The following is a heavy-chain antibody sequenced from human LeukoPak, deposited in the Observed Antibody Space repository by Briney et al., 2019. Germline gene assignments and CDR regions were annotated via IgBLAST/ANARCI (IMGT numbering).Heavy chain of an antibody. Sequence: AGGSLRLSCAASGFTFSSYEMNWVRQAPGKGLEWVSYISSSGSTIYYADSVKGRFTISRDNAKNSLYLQMNGLRAEDTAVYYCATSVMVYYYYGMDVWGKGTTVTVSS. CDR3: ATSVMVYYYYGMDV. J-gene: IGHJ6*04. V-gene: IGHV3-48*03. CDR1: GFTFSSYE. CDR2: ISSSGSTI. D-gene: IGHD2-8*01.